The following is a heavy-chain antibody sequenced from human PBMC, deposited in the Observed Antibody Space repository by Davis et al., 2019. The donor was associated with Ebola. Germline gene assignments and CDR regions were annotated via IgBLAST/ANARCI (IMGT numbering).Heavy chain of an antibody. D-gene: IGHD6-13*01. CDR1: GFTFTSSA. V-gene: IGHV1-58*02. CDR3: AASSSWYNYYGMDV. CDR2: IVVGSGDT. Sequence: SVKVSCKASGFTFTSSAMQWVRQARGQRLEWIGWIVVGSGDTNYAQKFQERVTITRDMSTSTAYMELSSLRSEDTAVYYCAASSSWYNYYGMDVWGQGTTVTVSS. J-gene: IGHJ6*02.